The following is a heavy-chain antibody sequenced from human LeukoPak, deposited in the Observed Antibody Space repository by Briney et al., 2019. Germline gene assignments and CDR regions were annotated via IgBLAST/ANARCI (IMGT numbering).Heavy chain of an antibody. D-gene: IGHD3-10*01. V-gene: IGHV3-33*01. CDR1: GFTFSTYG. CDR3: ARETMVRGVFPPAYDY. CDR2: IWYDGSNK. J-gene: IGHJ4*02. Sequence: GRSLRLSCAASGFTFSTYGMHWVRQAPGKGLEWVAVIWYDGSNKYYADSVKGRFTISRDNSKNTLYLQMNSLRAEDTAVYYCARETMVRGVFPPAYDYWGQGTLVTVSS.